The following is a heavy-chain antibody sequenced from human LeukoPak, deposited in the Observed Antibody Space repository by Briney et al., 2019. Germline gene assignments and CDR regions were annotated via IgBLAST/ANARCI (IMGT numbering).Heavy chain of an antibody. CDR2: ISCDGSNK. Sequence: GRSLRLSCAASGFTFSSYAMHWVRQAPGKGLEWVAVISCDGSNKYYADSVKGRFTISRDNSKNTLYLQMNSLRAEDTAVYYCARDGYSSSHYYYYYGMDVWGQGTTVTVSS. CDR1: GFTFSSYA. J-gene: IGHJ6*02. D-gene: IGHD6-6*01. V-gene: IGHV3-30-3*01. CDR3: ARDGYSSSHYYYYYGMDV.